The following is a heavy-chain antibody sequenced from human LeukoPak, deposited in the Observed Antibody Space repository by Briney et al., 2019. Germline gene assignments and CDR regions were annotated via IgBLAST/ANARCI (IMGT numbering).Heavy chain of an antibody. CDR1: GGSISSSSYY. CDR3: ARLTRGYSYGYHY. V-gene: IGHV4-39*01. D-gene: IGHD5-18*01. Sequence: LETLSLTCTVSGGSISSSSYYWGWIRQPPGKGLEWIGSIYYSGSTYYNPSLKSRVTISVDTSKNQFSLKLSSVTAADTAVYYCARLTRGYSYGYHYWGQGTLVTVSS. J-gene: IGHJ4*02. CDR2: IYYSGST.